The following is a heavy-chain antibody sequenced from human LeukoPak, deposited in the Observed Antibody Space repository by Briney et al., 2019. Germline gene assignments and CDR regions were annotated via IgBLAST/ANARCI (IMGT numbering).Heavy chain of an antibody. CDR1: GYSISSGYY. Sequence: SETLSLTCTVSGYSISSGYYWGWIRQPPGKGLEWIGSIYHSGSTYYNPSLKSRVTISVDTSKNQFSLKLSSVTAADTAVYYCARDPAYSSSWYVYYYYYMDVWGKGTTVTVSS. J-gene: IGHJ6*03. CDR3: ARDPAYSSSWYVYYYYYMDV. CDR2: IYHSGST. V-gene: IGHV4-38-2*02. D-gene: IGHD6-13*01.